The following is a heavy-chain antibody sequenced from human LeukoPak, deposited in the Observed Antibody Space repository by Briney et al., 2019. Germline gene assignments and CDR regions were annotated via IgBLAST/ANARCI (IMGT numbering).Heavy chain of an antibody. CDR1: GGSISSYY. J-gene: IGHJ5*02. D-gene: IGHD6-13*01. CDR2: IYYSGST. V-gene: IGHV4-59*12. CDR3: ARGKRIAAARTYNWFDP. Sequence: SETLSLTCTVSGGSISSYYWSWIRQPPGKGLEWIGYIYYSGSTNYNPSLKSRVTISVDTSKNQFSLKLSSVTAADTAVYYCARGKRIAAARTYNWFDPWGQGTLVTVSP.